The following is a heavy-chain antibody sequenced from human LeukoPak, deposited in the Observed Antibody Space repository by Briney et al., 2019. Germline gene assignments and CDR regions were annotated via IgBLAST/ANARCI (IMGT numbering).Heavy chain of an antibody. Sequence: PGRSLRLSCAASGFTFDDYAMHWARQAPGKGLEWVSGISWNSGSIGYADSVKGRFTISRDNAKNSLYLQMNSLRAEDMALYYCAKDRVSYSSSWAFDYWGQGTLVTVSS. J-gene: IGHJ4*02. CDR1: GFTFDDYA. V-gene: IGHV3-9*03. CDR2: ISWNSGSI. CDR3: AKDRVSYSSSWAFDY. D-gene: IGHD6-13*01.